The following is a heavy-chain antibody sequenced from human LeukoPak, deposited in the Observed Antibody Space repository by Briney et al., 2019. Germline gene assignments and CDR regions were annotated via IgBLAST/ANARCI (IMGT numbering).Heavy chain of an antibody. Sequence: GGSLRLSCAASGFTFETYSMNWIRPAAGKGLQWVASISRCSTYIYYPAAIRGRFTISRDTAKNSVFLQVNNLRGDDTAVYYCARSTGQGGPYYFDSWGQGTLVIVAS. V-gene: IGHV3-21*06. CDR1: GFTFETYS. D-gene: IGHD1-1*01. CDR2: ISRCSTYI. J-gene: IGHJ4*02. CDR3: ARSTGQGGPYYFDS.